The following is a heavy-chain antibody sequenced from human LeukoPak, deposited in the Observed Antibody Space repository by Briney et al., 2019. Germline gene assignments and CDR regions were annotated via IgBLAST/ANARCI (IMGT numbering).Heavy chain of an antibody. CDR2: INPNSGGT. Sequence: ASVKVSCKASGYTFTGYYMHWVRQAPGQGLEWMEWINPNSGGTNYAQKFQGRVTMTRDTSISTAYMELSRLRSDDTAVYYCARVVSSGWPYYYYYGMDVWGQGTTVTVSS. D-gene: IGHD6-19*01. CDR1: GYTFTGYY. CDR3: ARVVSSGWPYYYYYGMDV. J-gene: IGHJ6*02. V-gene: IGHV1-2*02.